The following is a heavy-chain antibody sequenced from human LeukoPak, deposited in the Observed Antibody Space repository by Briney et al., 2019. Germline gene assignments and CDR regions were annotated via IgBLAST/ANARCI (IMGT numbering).Heavy chain of an antibody. CDR3: GRDSYGHNWFDP. V-gene: IGHV4-39*01. CDR1: GGSISSSSYY. CDR2: IYYSGIT. J-gene: IGHJ5*02. D-gene: IGHD5-18*01. Sequence: RSETLSLTCTVSGGSISSSSYYWGWIRQPPGKGLEWIGSIYYSGITYYNPSLKSRVTISVDTSKNQFSLKLSSVTAADTAVYYCGRDSYGHNWFDPWGQGTLVTVSS.